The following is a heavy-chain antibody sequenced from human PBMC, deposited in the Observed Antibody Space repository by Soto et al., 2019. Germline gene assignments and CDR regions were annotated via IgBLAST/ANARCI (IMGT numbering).Heavy chain of an antibody. Sequence: QVQLVESGGGVVQPGRSLRLSCAGSGFTFGSYGMQWVRQAPGKGLEWVALISHDGTNKYYADSVRGRFTISRDNSQNPLYVQMDGLRVEDTAIYYCARDLPSYSKPWPAYWGQGTLVTVSS. D-gene: IGHD6-13*01. J-gene: IGHJ4*02. CDR2: ISHDGTNK. V-gene: IGHV3-30*03. CDR3: ARDLPSYSKPWPAY. CDR1: GFTFGSYG.